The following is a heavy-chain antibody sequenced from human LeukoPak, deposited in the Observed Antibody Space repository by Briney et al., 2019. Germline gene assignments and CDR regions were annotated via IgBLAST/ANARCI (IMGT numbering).Heavy chain of an antibody. CDR1: GFTFSSYA. CDR3: AKDGGDSGYHRVEFDY. CDR2: ISSSGGST. D-gene: IGHD3-22*01. V-gene: IGHV3-23*01. J-gene: IGHJ4*02. Sequence: PGGSLRLSCAASGFTFSSYAMSWVRQAPGKGLEWVSAISSSGGSTYYADSVKGRFTISRDNSKNTLYLQMNSLRAEDTAVYYCAKDGGDSGYHRVEFDYWGQGTLVTVSS.